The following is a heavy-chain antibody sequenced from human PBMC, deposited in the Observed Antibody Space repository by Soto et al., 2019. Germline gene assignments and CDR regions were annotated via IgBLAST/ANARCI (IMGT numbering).Heavy chain of an antibody. V-gene: IGHV4-39*01. CDR2: IYYTGST. CDR1: GDSISSSRDY. J-gene: IGHJ6*02. Sequence: SETLSLTCTVSGDSISSSRDYWGWIRQPPGKRMEWIGTIYYTGSTYYNPSLKSRVTISVDTSKNQFSLKLSSVTAADMAVYYCACIFSGGYGYGFYYYGMDVWGQGTTVT. CDR3: ACIFSGGYGYGFYYYGMDV. D-gene: IGHD5-18*01.